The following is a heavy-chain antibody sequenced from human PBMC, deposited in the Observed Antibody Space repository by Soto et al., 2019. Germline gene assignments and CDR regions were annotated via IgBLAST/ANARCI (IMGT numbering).Heavy chain of an antibody. V-gene: IGHV2-5*02. Sequence: QITLKESGPTLVKPTQTLTLTCTFSGFSLSTSGVGVGWIRQPPGKALEWLALIYWDDDKRYSPSLKSRLTTTKATSKTQVVLTMTNMDPLDTTTYYCAHSLSYFYVSSPVAFDIWGQGTKDTVSS. D-gene: IGHD3-22*01. CDR2: IYWDDDK. CDR1: GFSLSTSGVG. CDR3: AHSLSYFYVSSPVAFDI. J-gene: IGHJ3*02.